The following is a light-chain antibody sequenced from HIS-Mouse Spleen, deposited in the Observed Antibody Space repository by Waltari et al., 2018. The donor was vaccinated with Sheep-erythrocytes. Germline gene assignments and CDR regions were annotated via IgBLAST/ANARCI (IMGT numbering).Light chain of an antibody. CDR2: DVS. J-gene: IGLJ1*01. Sequence: QSALTQPRSVSGSPGQSVTISCTGTSSDVGGYNYVPWYQQHPGKAPKLMFYDVSKPPSGVPDRFSGSKSGNTASLTISGLQAEDEADYYCCSYAGSYNHVFATGTKVTVL. V-gene: IGLV2-11*01. CDR3: CSYAGSYNHV. CDR1: SSDVGGYNY.